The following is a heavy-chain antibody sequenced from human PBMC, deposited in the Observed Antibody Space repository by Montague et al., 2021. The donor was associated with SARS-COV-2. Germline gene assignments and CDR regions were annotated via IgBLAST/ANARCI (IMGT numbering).Heavy chain of an antibody. CDR2: INQSGRT. CDR1: GGSFSSYY. J-gene: IGHJ4*02. CDR3: ARRGSSVWGVTVSAELDY. D-gene: IGHD3-10*01. V-gene: IGHV4-34*01. Sequence: SETLSLTCAVYGGSFSSYYWSWIRQPPEKGLEWIGEINQSGRTNNNPSPKSRVIISVDTSKNQFSLKLSSVTAADTAVYYCARRGSSVWGVTVSAELDYWGQGILVIVSS.